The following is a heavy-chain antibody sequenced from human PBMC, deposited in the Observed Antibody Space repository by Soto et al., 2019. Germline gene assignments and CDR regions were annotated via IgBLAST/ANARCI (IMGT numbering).Heavy chain of an antibody. CDR3: ARVLRVVAAPTLFDY. V-gene: IGHV1-2*02. CDR1: GYTFTGYY. J-gene: IGHJ4*02. CDR2: INPNSGGT. D-gene: IGHD2-15*01. Sequence: GASVKESCKTSGYTFTGYYMHWVRQPPAQGLEWMGWINPNSGGTNYAQKFQGRVTMTRDTSISTAYMELSRLRSDDTAVYYCARVLRVVAAPTLFDYWGQGTLVTVSS.